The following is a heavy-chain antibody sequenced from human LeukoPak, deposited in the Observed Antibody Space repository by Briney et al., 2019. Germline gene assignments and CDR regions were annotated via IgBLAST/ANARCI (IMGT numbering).Heavy chain of an antibody. Sequence: GGSLRLSCAASGFTFSSSAMRWVRQAPGKGLEWVSAVSTSGGSTYYADSVKGRFTISRDNSKNTLYLQMNSLRADDTAVYYCSKIGVIGNWYYDVWGRGTLVTVSS. J-gene: IGHJ2*01. CDR2: VSTSGGST. V-gene: IGHV3-23*01. CDR1: GFTFSSSA. CDR3: SKIGVIGNWYYDV. D-gene: IGHD3-10*01.